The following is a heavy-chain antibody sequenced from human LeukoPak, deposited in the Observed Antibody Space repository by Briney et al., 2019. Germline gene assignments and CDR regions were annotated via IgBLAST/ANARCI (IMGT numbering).Heavy chain of an antibody. CDR2: IYPGDSDT. V-gene: IGHV5-51*01. Sequence: GESLKISCKGSGYSFTSYWIGWVRQMPGKGLEWMGIIYPGDSDTRYSPSFQGQVTISAHKFISTAYLQWSSLKASDTAMYYCARLGSRRFILKYYFDYWGQGTLVTVSS. J-gene: IGHJ4*02. CDR1: GYSFTSYW. CDR3: ARLGSRRFILKYYFDY. D-gene: IGHD3-9*01.